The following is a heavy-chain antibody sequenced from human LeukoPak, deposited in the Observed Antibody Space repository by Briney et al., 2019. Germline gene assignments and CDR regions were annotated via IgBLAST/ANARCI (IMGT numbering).Heavy chain of an antibody. CDR3: ARATKWELGDFDY. V-gene: IGHV3-11*06. J-gene: IGHJ4*02. CDR1: GFTFSDYF. Sequence: PGGSLRLSCAASGFTFSDYFMSWIRQVPGKGLEWVSYISSSSSYTNYADSVKGRFTISRDNAKNSLYLQMNSLRVEDTAVYYCARATKWELGDFDYWGQGTLVTVSS. CDR2: ISSSSSYT. D-gene: IGHD1-26*01.